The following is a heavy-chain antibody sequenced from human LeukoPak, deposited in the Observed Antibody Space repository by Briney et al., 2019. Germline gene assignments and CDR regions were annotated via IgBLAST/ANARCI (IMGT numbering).Heavy chain of an antibody. CDR2: INLSGST. J-gene: IGHJ5*02. CDR3: ARPGWFDP. Sequence: SGTLSLTCAVYGGSFSGYYWSWIRQPPGKGLEWIGAINLSGSTNYNPSLKSRVTISIDTAKNSLSLKLSSVTAADTAVYYCARPGWFDPWGQGTLVTVSS. V-gene: IGHV4-34*01. CDR1: GGSFSGYY.